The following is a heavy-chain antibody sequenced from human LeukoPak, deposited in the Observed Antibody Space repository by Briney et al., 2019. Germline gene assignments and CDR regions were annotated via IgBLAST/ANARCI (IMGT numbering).Heavy chain of an antibody. CDR3: ARDRGAAAAGPELAT. V-gene: IGHV4-39*07. Sequence: SETLSLTCTVSGDSISSSNYYWDWIRQPPGKGLEWIGSIYYSGTTDYNPSLKSRVTISVDTSKSQFSLRLTSVTAADTAVYYCARDRGAAAAGPELATWGQGTLVTVSS. D-gene: IGHD6-13*01. CDR1: GDSISSSNYY. CDR2: IYYSGTT. J-gene: IGHJ4*02.